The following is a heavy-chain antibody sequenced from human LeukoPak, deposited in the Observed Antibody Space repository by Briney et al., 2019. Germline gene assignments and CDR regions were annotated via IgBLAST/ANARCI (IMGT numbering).Heavy chain of an antibody. CDR2: IGDDGSNK. V-gene: IGHV3-30*04. Sequence: GGSLRLSCAASGFTFSNYAMHWVRQAPGKGLEWVAVIGDDGSNKYYVDSVKGRFTISRGNSNNTVYLQMNSLRAEDTAVYYCARVDDLDAFDTWGQGTLVTVSS. J-gene: IGHJ3*02. D-gene: IGHD2-2*03. CDR1: GFTFSNYA. CDR3: ARVDDLDAFDT.